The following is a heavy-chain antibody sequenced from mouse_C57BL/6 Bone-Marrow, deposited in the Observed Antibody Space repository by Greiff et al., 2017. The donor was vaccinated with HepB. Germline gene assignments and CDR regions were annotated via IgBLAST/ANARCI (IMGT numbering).Heavy chain of an antibody. CDR3: ARWGSSYVRGFDY. D-gene: IGHD1-1*01. V-gene: IGHV1-69*01. CDR2: IDPSDSYT. CDR1: GYTFTSYW. Sequence: VQLQQSGAELVMPGASVKLSCKASGYTFTSYWMHWVKQRPGQGLEWIGEIDPSDSYTNYNQKLKGKSTLTVDKSSSTAYMQLSSLTSEDSAVYYCARWGSSYVRGFDYWGQGTTLTVSS. J-gene: IGHJ2*01.